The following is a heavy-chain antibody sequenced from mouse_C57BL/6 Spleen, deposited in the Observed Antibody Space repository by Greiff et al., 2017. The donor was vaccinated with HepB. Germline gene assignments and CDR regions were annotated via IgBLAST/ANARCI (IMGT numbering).Heavy chain of an antibody. CDR2: INYDGSST. J-gene: IGHJ3*01. Sequence: EVKLVESEGGLVQPGSSMKLSCTASGFTFSDYYMAWVRQVPEKGLEWVANINYDGSSTYYLDSLKSRFIISRDNAKNILYLQMSSLKSEDTATYYCARLGSGYVPWFAYWGQGTLVTVSA. CDR3: ARLGSGYVPWFAY. CDR1: GFTFSDYY. D-gene: IGHD3-2*02. V-gene: IGHV5-16*01.